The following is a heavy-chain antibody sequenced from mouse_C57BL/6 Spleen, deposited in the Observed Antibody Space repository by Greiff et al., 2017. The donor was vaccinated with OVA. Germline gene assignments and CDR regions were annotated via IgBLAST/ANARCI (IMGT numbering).Heavy chain of an antibody. V-gene: IGHV1-7*01. Sequence: VQLVESGAELAKPGASVKLSCKASGYTFTSYWMHWVKQRPGQGLEWIGYINPSSGYTKYNQKFKDKATLTADKSSSTAYMQLSSLTYEDSAVYYCAREGLRRGDYVDYWGQGTTLTVSS. CDR2: INPSSGYT. CDR1: GYTFTSYW. J-gene: IGHJ2*01. CDR3: AREGLRRGDYVDY. D-gene: IGHD2-2*01.